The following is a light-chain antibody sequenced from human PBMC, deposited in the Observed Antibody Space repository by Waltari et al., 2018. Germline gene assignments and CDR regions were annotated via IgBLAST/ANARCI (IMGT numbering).Light chain of an antibody. J-gene: IGLJ1*01. CDR3: SSYTSSNTLG. Sequence: SQDNPRKAPKLMIYAGHERRSGVSNRFAGSKSGNTASLAISGLQAEDEADYYCSSYTSSNTLGFGTGTKVTVL. CDR2: AGH. V-gene: IGLV2-14*02.